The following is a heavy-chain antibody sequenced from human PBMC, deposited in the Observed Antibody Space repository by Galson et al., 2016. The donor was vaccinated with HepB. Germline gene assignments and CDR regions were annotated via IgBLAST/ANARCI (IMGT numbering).Heavy chain of an antibody. CDR2: TWFDGSNS. D-gene: IGHD6-19*01. CDR3: ARDGGVAGFFALDS. J-gene: IGHJ5*01. V-gene: IGHV3-33*01. Sequence: SLRLSCAASGFTFSTYVMHWVRQAPGKGLEWVALTWFDGSNSFYADSVKGRFTISRDNARNTLYLQMNSLRTEDTAVYYCARDGGVAGFFALDSWGQGTPVTVSS. CDR1: GFTFSTYV.